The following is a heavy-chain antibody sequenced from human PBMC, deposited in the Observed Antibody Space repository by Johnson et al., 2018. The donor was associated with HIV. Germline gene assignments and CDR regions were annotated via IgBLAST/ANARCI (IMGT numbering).Heavy chain of an antibody. V-gene: IGHV3-30*02. CDR2: IWYDGSNK. CDR3: AKPPFYAFDI. Sequence: QVQLVESGGGLVKPGGSLRLSCAASGFTFSSYAMSLVRQAPGKGLEWVAVIWYDGSNKYYADSVKGRFTISRDNSKNTLYLQMNSLRPEDTAVYYCAKPPFYAFDIWGQGTMVTVSS. CDR1: GFTFSSYA. J-gene: IGHJ3*02.